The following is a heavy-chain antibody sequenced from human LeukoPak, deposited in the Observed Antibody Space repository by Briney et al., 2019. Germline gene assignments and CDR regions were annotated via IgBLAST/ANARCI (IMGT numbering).Heavy chain of an antibody. V-gene: IGHV3-15*01. CDR2: IKSKTDGGTT. Sequence: PGGSLRLSCAASGFTFSNAWMSWVRQAPGKGLEWVGRIKSKTDGGTTDYAAPVKGRFTISRDDSKNTLYLQMNSLKTEDTAVYYCTTVQTPAPHPLRSDFWSGYYKDYWGQGTLVTVSS. CDR1: GFTFSNAW. CDR3: TTVQTPAPHPLRSDFWSGYYKDY. J-gene: IGHJ4*02. D-gene: IGHD3-3*01.